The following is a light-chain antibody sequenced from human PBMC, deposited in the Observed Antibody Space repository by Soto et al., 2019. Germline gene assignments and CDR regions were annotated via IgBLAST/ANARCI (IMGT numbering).Light chain of an antibody. CDR2: EAS. J-gene: IGLJ2*01. CDR1: GSDVRTYNL. V-gene: IGLV2-23*01. CDR3: CSYAGDKTYV. Sequence: QSVLTQPGSVSGSPGQSITISCTVTGSDVRTYNLVSWYQQHPGKVPKLIIYEASKRPSGVSNRFSGSQPGNTASLTVSGLQAEDEADYYCCSYAGDKTYVFG.